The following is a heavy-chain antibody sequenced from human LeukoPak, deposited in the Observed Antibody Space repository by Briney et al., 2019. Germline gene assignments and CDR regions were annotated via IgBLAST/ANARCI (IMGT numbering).Heavy chain of an antibody. CDR1: GFTFSDTW. J-gene: IGHJ5*02. CDR2: IRSDGSDT. CDR3: ARPLLYYYGSETYFWFDP. V-gene: IGHV3-74*01. D-gene: IGHD3-10*01. Sequence: GGSLRLSCAASGFTFSDTWMHWVRHAPGEGLVWVSRIRSDGSDTRYAESVKGRFTISRDNAKNTLYLQMNSLRADDTAFYYCARPLLYYYGSETYFWFDPWGQGTLVTVSS.